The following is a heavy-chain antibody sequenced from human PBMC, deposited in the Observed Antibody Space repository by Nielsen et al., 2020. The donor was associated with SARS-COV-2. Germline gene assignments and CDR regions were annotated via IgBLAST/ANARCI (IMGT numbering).Heavy chain of an antibody. J-gene: IGHJ4*02. D-gene: IGHD6-19*01. CDR2: IRSKAYGGTT. Sequence: GESLKISCTASGFTFGDYAMSWFRQAPGKGLEWVGFIRSKAYGGTTEYAASVKGRFTISRDDSKSIAYLQMNSLKTEDTAVYYCTRDLAGSSGWYSSFDYWGQGTLVTVSS. CDR3: TRDLAGSSGWYSSFDY. CDR1: GFTFGDYA. V-gene: IGHV3-49*03.